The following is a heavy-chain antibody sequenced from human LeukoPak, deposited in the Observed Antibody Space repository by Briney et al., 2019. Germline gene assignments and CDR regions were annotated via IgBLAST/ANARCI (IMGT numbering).Heavy chain of an antibody. V-gene: IGHV4-30-2*01. J-gene: IGHJ4*02. CDR3: ARDGYNSAPFDY. Sequence: PSETLSLTCTVSGDSISSGGYFWSWIRQPPGKGLEWIGYISHHENAYYNPSLSSRVTMSVDKSKNQVSLKITSVTAADTAIYYCARDGYNSAPFDYWGPGTLVTVSS. CDR2: ISHHENA. CDR1: GDSISSGGYF. D-gene: IGHD5-24*01.